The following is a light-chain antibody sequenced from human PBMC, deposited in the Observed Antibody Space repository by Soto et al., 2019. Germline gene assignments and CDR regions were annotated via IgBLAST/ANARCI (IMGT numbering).Light chain of an antibody. CDR1: QSVTNNY. J-gene: IGKJ4*01. Sequence: EIVLTQSPGTLSLSPGERATLSCRASQSVTNNYLAWYQQKPGQAPSLLIYGASNRATGIPDRFSGSGSGTDFTLTINRLEPEDFAVYYCHQCSYSPLTFGGGTKVEIK. V-gene: IGKV3-20*01. CDR3: HQCSYSPLT. CDR2: GAS.